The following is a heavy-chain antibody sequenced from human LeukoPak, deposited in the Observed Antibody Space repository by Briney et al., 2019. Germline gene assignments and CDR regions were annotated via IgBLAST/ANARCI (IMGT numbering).Heavy chain of an antibody. CDR1: GFSFSTCG. D-gene: IGHD5-24*01. Sequence: GGSLRLSCAASGFSFSTCGMNWVRQAPGKGLEWVSSISTSSTYMSYTDSVKGRFTISRDNAKNSLYLQMNSLRAEDTAVYYCARSLGGGVEMATVRLFDYWGQGTLVTVSS. CDR2: ISTSSTYM. V-gene: IGHV3-21*01. CDR3: ARSLGGGVEMATVRLFDY. J-gene: IGHJ4*02.